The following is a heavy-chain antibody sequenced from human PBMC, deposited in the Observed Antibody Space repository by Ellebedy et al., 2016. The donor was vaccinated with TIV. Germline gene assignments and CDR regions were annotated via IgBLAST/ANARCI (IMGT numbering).Heavy chain of an antibody. CDR2: IIPIVVIP. V-gene: IGHV1-69*02. D-gene: IGHD1-26*01. CDR3: AKISRWEAFDI. CDR1: GYTFSNYY. J-gene: IGHJ3*02. Sequence: SVKVSXXASGYTFSNYYIHWVRQAPGQGLEWMGRIIPIVVIPDYAQKFQGRVTITADKSTSTAYMELSSLKFEDTAIYYCAKISRWEAFDIWGQGTMVIVSS.